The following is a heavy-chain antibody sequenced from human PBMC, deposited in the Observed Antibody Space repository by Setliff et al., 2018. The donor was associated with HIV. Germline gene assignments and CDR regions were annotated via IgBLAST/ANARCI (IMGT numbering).Heavy chain of an antibody. D-gene: IGHD6-13*01. J-gene: IGHJ4*02. V-gene: IGHV1-3*04. CDR2: LRTGTGDT. CDR3: VRRATAAEVFDY. CDR1: GYTFNNYA. Sequence: ASVKVSCKASGYTFNNYAMNWVRQAPGQRLEWMGWLRTGTGDTSYSEKFQGRLTITRDTSANTAYMELSNLRSEDTAVYYCVRRATAAEVFDYWGQGTLVTVSS.